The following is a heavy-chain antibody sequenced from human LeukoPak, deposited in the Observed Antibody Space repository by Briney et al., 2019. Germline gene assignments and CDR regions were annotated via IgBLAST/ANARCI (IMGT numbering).Heavy chain of an antibody. D-gene: IGHD3-16*01. CDR3: ARDDALGDNALDI. V-gene: IGHV3-33*01. CDR2: ILDDGSQE. J-gene: IGHJ3*02. CDR1: GFTFSSYG. Sequence: QTGGPLRLSCAASGFTFSSYGMQWVRQAPGKGLEWVAVILDDGSQEKYADSVKGRFTISRDNSKNTLFLQMNSLRAEDTAVYYCARDDALGDNALDIWGQGTMVTVSS.